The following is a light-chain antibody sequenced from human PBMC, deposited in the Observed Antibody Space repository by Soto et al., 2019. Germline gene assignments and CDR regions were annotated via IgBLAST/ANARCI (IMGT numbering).Light chain of an antibody. CDR2: GAS. J-gene: IGKJ3*01. CDR1: QSVSSS. V-gene: IGKV3-15*01. CDR3: QQYNNWPPFT. Sequence: EIVMTQSPATLSVSPGERVTLSCRASQSVSSSLAWYQQKPGQAPRLLIYGASTKATGIPARFSGSGSGTEFTLTISSLQSVGFGVYYCQQYNNWPPFTFGPGTKVDSK.